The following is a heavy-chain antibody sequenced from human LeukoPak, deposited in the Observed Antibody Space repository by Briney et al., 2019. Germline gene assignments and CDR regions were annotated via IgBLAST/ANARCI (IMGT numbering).Heavy chain of an antibody. CDR1: GDSVSSKNGA. J-gene: IGHJ4*02. Sequence: SQTLSLTCVVSGDSVSSKNGAWNWIRQSPSRGLEWLGRTYYRSKWYNDYAESMEGRMTISQDTSKNQYSLHLNSVTADDTAVYYCARDFGTTGWHTFDYWGQGTLVTVSS. CDR3: ARDFGTTGWHTFDY. D-gene: IGHD6-19*01. V-gene: IGHV6-1*01. CDR2: TYYRSKWYN.